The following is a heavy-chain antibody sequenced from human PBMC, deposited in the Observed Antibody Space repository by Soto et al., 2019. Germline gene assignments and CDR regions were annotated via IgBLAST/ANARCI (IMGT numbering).Heavy chain of an antibody. Sequence: QVQLVQSGAEVKRPGASVKVSCKTSGYTFTNYGITWVRQAPGQGLEWMGWISANDGNTRYAENLQGRVTMTTDTSTSTASMDLRSLRSDDKAVYYCARGGYSGDFDSWGQGALVTVSS. CDR2: ISANDGNT. J-gene: IGHJ4*02. CDR3: ARGGYSGDFDS. CDR1: GYTFTNYG. D-gene: IGHD1-26*01. V-gene: IGHV1-18*01.